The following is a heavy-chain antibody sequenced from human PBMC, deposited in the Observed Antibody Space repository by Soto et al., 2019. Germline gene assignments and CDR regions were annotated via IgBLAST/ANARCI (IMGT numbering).Heavy chain of an antibody. D-gene: IGHD3-3*01. CDR3: AKDYAEPYYDFWSGYHGTYYYYGMDV. V-gene: IGHV3-23*01. Sequence: VGSLRLSCAASGFTFSSYAMSWVRQAPGKGLEWVSAISGSGGSTYYADSVKGRFTISRDNSKNTLYLQMNSLRAEDTAVYYCAKDYAEPYYDFWSGYHGTYYYYGMDVWGQGTTVTVSS. CDR2: ISGSGGST. J-gene: IGHJ6*02. CDR1: GFTFSSYA.